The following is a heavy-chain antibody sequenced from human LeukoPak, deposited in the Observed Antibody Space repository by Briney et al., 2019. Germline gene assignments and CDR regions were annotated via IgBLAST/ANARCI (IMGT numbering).Heavy chain of an antibody. CDR1: GFTFSSYA. V-gene: IGHV3-23*01. J-gene: IGHJ3*02. Sequence: PGGSLRLSCAASGFTFSSYAMSWVRQAPGKGLEWVSAISGSGGSTYYADAVKGRFTISRDNSKNTLYLQMNSLRAEDTAVYYCARDESLGDLWSGYFDAFDIWGQGTMVTVSS. D-gene: IGHD3-3*01. CDR3: ARDESLGDLWSGYFDAFDI. CDR2: ISGSGGST.